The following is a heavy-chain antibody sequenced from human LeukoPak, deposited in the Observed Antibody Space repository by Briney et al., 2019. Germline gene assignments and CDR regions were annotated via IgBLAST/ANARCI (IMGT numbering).Heavy chain of an antibody. CDR2: IRTDGSST. Sequence: GGSLRLSCVASGFSFSSYWMHWVRQGPGKGLVWVSHIRTDGSSTGYVDSVKGRFTISRDNAKNTLYLQMNSLRAEDTAVYYCVRGRDAFDIWGQGTMVTVSS. CDR3: VRGRDAFDI. CDR1: GFSFSSYW. J-gene: IGHJ3*02. V-gene: IGHV3-74*01.